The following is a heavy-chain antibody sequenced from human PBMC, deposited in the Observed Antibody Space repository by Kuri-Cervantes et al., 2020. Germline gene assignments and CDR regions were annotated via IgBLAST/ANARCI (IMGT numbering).Heavy chain of an antibody. V-gene: IGHV3-23*01. J-gene: IGHJ4*02. CDR3: AKGGGGSYYSPLDC. CDR1: EFTFSSYA. Sequence: GGSLRLSCAASEFTFSSYAMNWVRQAPGKGLQWVSTLSVSGATTYYADSVKGRFTISRDTSKNTVYLQMNSLRADDTAVYYCAKGGGGSYYSPLDCWGQGTLVTVSS. D-gene: IGHD2-15*01. CDR2: LSVSGATT.